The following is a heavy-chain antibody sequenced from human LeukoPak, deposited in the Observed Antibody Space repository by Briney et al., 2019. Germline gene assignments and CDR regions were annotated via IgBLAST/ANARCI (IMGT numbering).Heavy chain of an antibody. D-gene: IGHD6-6*01. CDR3: AREGDSSSVNDY. V-gene: IGHV3-21*01. Sequence: GGSLRLSCAASGFTFSSYSMNWVRQAPGKGLEWVSSISSSSSYIYYADSVKGRFTISRDNAKNSLYLQMNSLRAEDTAVYYCAREGDSSSVNDYWGQGTLVTVSS. J-gene: IGHJ4*02. CDR1: GFTFSSYS. CDR2: ISSSSSYI.